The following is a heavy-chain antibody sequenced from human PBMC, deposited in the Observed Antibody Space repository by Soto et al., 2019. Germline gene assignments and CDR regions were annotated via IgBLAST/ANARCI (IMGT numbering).Heavy chain of an antibody. CDR3: AREVRTSGWFRRLDS. J-gene: IGHJ4*02. CDR1: GFTFNDYY. D-gene: IGHD6-19*01. V-gene: IGHV3-11*01. Sequence: PGGSLRLSCAVSGFTFNDYYMSWIRQAPGKGLEWISYISGGGSTTYHADSVRGRFTISRDNAKNSLFLQMNSLRAEDTAVYYCAREVRTSGWFRRLDSWGQGILVTLSS. CDR2: ISGGGSTT.